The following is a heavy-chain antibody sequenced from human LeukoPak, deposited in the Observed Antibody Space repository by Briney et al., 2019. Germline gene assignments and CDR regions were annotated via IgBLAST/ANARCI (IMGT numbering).Heavy chain of an antibody. D-gene: IGHD4/OR15-4a*01. Sequence: SETLSLTCTVSGGSISSYYWSWVRQPPEKGLEWIGYIYYSGSTNYNPSLKTRVTISVDTSKNQFSLQLTSVTAADTAVYYCARGSRGARFDYWGQGTLVTVSS. CDR1: GGSISSYY. CDR3: ARGSRGARFDY. CDR2: IYYSGST. J-gene: IGHJ4*02. V-gene: IGHV4-59*01.